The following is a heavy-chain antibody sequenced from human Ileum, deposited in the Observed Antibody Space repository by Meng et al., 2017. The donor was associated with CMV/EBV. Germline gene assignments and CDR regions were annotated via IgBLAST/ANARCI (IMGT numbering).Heavy chain of an antibody. V-gene: IGHV3-72*01. D-gene: IGHD1-26*01. Sequence: GGSLRLSCAGSGFIFSGHYIDWVRQAPGKGLEWIGRSRNKANNYNTLYAASVNGRFAISRDESKNSVFLQMNSLKTEDTAVYYCVRDGGSYKLGDLWGQGTLVTVSS. J-gene: IGHJ5*02. CDR2: SRNKANNYNT. CDR3: VRDGGSYKLGDL. CDR1: GFIFSGHY.